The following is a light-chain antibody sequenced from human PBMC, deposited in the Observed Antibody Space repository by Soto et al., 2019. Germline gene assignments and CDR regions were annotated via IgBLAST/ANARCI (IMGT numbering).Light chain of an antibody. V-gene: IGLV1-51*01. CDR3: ATWESSLSAVV. CDR1: SSNIGNNY. J-gene: IGLJ2*01. CDR2: DDY. Sequence: QSVLTQPPSVSAAPGQKVTISCSGSSSNIGNNYVSWSQQLPGAAPRLLIYDDYNRPSGIPDRFSGSKSGTSATLGITGLQAGDEADYYCATWESSLSAVVFGGGTKLTVL.